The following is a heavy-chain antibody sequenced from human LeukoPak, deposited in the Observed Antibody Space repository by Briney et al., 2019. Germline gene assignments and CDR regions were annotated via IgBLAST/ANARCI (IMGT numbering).Heavy chain of an antibody. CDR1: GFTFSGSA. CDR2: IRSKANSYAT. J-gene: IGHJ4*02. V-gene: IGHV3-73*01. CDR3: TRHQYSSGWEIDY. Sequence: PGGSLRLSCAASGFTFSGSAMHWVRQASGKGLEWVGRIRSKANSYATAYAASVKGRFTISRDDSKNTAYLQMNSLKTEDTAVCYCTRHQYSSGWEIDYWGQGTLVTVSS. D-gene: IGHD6-19*01.